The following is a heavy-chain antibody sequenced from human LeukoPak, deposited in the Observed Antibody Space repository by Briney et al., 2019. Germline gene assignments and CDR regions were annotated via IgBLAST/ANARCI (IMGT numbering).Heavy chain of an antibody. CDR3: ARAAAAGTLLNNCGMDD. CDR1: GFTFSSYS. J-gene: IGHJ6*02. V-gene: IGHV3-21*01. Sequence: GGSLRLSCAGSGFTFSSYSMHWVRQAPGKGLECVSSISSTSNHIYYADSVKGRFTISRDNSKNSLYLQMDSLRVEDTAVYYCARAAAAGTLLNNCGMDDWGQGTTVTVSS. CDR2: ISSTSNHI. D-gene: IGHD6-13*01.